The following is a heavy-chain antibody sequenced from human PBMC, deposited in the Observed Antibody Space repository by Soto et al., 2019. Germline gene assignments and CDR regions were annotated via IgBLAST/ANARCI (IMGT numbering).Heavy chain of an antibody. Sequence: QVHLVQAGAEVKKPGSSVKVSCKASGGTFSTYAISWVRQAPGQGLEWMGGIIPIYGTANYAQKFQGGLTMTAGESTSTVYMELSSLRSDDTAVYYCAGEDKPGGYTPPGTSGFDSWGQGTLVTVSS. CDR2: IIPIYGTA. D-gene: IGHD5-12*01. CDR1: GGTFSTYA. V-gene: IGHV1-69*12. CDR3: AGEDKPGGYTPPGTSGFDS. J-gene: IGHJ4*02.